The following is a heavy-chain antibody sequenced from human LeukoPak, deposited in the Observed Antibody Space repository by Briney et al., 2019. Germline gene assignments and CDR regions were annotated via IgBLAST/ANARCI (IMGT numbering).Heavy chain of an antibody. J-gene: IGHJ4*02. CDR3: ARVHCSSTSCYAYYFDY. CDR2: ISATASNT. CDR1: GFTFSSYA. Sequence: PGGSLRLSCAASGFTFSSYAMSWVRQAPGKGLEWVSAISATASNTYYADSVKGRFTISRDNSKSTLYLQMNSLRAEDTAVYYCARVHCSSTSCYAYYFDYWGQGALVTVSS. V-gene: IGHV3-23*01. D-gene: IGHD2-2*01.